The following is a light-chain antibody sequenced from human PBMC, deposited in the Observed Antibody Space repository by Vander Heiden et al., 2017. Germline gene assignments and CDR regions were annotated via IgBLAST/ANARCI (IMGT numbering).Light chain of an antibody. V-gene: IGLV2-8*01. CDR2: DVT. CDR1: SRHIGGYDH. CDR3: SSYLVTGDYV. J-gene: IGLJ1*01. Sequence: QSALTQSPSASGSPGQSVTISCTETSRHIGGYDHVSWYKWHPGKAPKLIIYDVTKLPSVVPDRFSGSKSGNTASLTVSGLQAEDEADYFCSSYLVTGDYVFGTGTKVTVL.